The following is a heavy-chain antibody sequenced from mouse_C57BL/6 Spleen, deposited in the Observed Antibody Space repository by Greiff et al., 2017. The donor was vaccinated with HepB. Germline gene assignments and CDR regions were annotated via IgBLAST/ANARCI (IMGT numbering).Heavy chain of an antibody. J-gene: IGHJ2*01. CDR3: AREGGVYYFDY. Sequence: EVQRVESEGGLVQPGSSMKLSCTASGFTFSDYYMAWVRQVPEKGLEWVANINYDGSSTYYLDSLKSRFIISRDNAKNILYLQMSSLKSEDTATYYCAREGGVYYFDYWGQGTTLTVSS. V-gene: IGHV5-16*01. CDR1: GFTFSDYY. CDR2: INYDGSST.